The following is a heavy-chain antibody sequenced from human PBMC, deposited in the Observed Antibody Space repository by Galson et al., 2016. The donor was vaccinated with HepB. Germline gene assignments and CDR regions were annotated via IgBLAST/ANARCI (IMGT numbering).Heavy chain of an antibody. CDR2: IWHDGSNK. J-gene: IGHJ4*02. CDR3: AKISVQYSYHYWGFDY. Sequence: SLRLSCAASEFTFSTYGMHWVRQAPGKGLEWVALIWHDGSNKYYADSVKGRFTISRDNLKNTLCLQMNSLRVEDTAVYYCAKISVQYSYHYWGFDYWGQGTLVTVSS. D-gene: IGHD5-18*01. CDR1: EFTFSTYG. V-gene: IGHV3-33*06.